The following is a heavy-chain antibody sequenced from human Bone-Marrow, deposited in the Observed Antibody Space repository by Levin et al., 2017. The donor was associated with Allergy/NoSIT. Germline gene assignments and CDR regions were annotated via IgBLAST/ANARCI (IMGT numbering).Heavy chain of an antibody. V-gene: IGHV3-64D*06. CDR1: GFTFNKNT. D-gene: IGHD4-17*01. CDR2: ISNNGGRT. CDR3: VKNGDYGELGY. J-gene: IGHJ4*02. Sequence: GVSLRLSCSASGFTFNKNTMQWVRQAPGKGLEHVSAISNNGGRTYYTDSVKGRFTISRDNSKNTLYLQMSSLRPEDTAMYYCVKNGDYGELGYWGQGTLVTVSS.